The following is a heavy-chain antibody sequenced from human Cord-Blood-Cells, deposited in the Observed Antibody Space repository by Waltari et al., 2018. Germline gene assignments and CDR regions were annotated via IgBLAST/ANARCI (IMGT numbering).Heavy chain of an antibody. V-gene: IGHV4-61*01. CDR3: ARPWDY. Sequence: QVQLQESGPGLVQPSETLSLTCTAAGGSVSSGSYYWSWIRQPPGKGLEWIGYIYYSGSTNYNPSLKSRVTISVDTSKNQFSLKLSSVTAADTAVYYCARPWDYWGQGTLVTVSS. CDR1: GGSVSSGSYY. CDR2: IYYSGST. J-gene: IGHJ4*02.